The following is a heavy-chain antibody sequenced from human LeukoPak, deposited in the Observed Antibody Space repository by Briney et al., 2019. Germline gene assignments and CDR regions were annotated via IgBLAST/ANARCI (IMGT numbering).Heavy chain of an antibody. CDR1: GYISTNYD. J-gene: IGHJ4*02. CDR3: TRATGGLSDY. Sequence: ASVKVSCKTSGYISTNYDVICVRHAPGQGLEWMSWISPYNCDTKYAQKFQDRVTMTTDTSTTTTFMELRSLRSDDTAVYYCTRATGGLSDYWGQGTLVTVSS. CDR2: ISPYNCDT. D-gene: IGHD1-1*01. V-gene: IGHV1-18*04.